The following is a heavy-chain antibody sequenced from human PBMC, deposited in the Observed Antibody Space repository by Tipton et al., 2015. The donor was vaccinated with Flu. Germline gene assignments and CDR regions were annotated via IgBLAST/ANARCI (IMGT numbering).Heavy chain of an antibody. J-gene: IGHJ4*02. CDR3: ARLRRSEDYYDSSGPFSYCDY. V-gene: IGHV4-38-2*01. CDR2: INHNGNA. CDR1: GDSISSGYY. Sequence: TLSLTCAVSGDSISSGYYWGWIRQPPGRGLEWIGNINHNGNAYHNPSLKSRVTISVDRSKNRFSLKLSSVTAADTAVYYCARLRRSEDYYDSSGPFSYCDYWGQGTLVTVSS. D-gene: IGHD3-22*01.